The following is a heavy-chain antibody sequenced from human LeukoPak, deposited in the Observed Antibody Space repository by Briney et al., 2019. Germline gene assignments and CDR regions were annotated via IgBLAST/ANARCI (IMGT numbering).Heavy chain of an antibody. D-gene: IGHD3-10*01. J-gene: IGHJ4*02. CDR2: IYSGGST. CDR1: GFTFSSYW. V-gene: IGHV3-53*01. CDR3: ARVRSGEDFDY. Sequence: GGSLRLSCAASGFTFSSYWMSWVRQAPGKGLEWVSIIYSGGSTYYADSVKGRFTISRDNFKNTLYLEMNSLRAEDTAVYYCARVRSGEDFDYWGQGTLVTVSS.